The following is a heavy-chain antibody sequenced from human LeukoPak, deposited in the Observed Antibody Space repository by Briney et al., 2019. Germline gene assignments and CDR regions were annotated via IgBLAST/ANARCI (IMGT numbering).Heavy chain of an antibody. V-gene: IGHV3-30*02. CDR3: AKGRGWEASYYYYYMDV. CDR1: GFTFSSYG. D-gene: IGHD1-26*01. CDR2: IRYDGSNK. Sequence: GSLRLSCAASGFTFSSYGIHRVRQAPGKGLEWVAFIRYDGSNKYYTDSVKGRFTISRDNSKNTLYLQMNSLRAEDTAVYYCAKGRGWEASYYYYYMDVWGKGTTVTISS. J-gene: IGHJ6*03.